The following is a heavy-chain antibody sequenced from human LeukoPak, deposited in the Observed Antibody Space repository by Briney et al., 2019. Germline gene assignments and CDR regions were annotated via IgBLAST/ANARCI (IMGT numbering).Heavy chain of an antibody. V-gene: IGHV3-11*01. CDR2: IFPSGGEI. Sequence: GGSLRLSCAASGFTFSDYYMSWIRQAPGKGLEWVSSIFPSGGEIHYADSVRGRFTISRDNSKSTLSLQMNSLRAEDTAIYYCATYRQVLLPFESWGQGTLVTVSS. CDR3: ATYRQVLLPFES. J-gene: IGHJ4*02. D-gene: IGHD2-8*02. CDR1: GFTFSDYY.